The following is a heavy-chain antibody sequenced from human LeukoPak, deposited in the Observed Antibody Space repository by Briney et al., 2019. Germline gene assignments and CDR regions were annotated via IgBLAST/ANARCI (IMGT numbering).Heavy chain of an antibody. CDR3: ARDYDSSGYYPD. J-gene: IGHJ4*02. CDR1: GGTFSSYA. CDR2: IIPIFGTA. V-gene: IGHV1-69*01. Sequence: ASVKVSCKASGGTFSSYAISWVRQAPGQGLEWMGGIIPIFGTANYAQKFQGRVTITADESTSTAYMELSSLRSEDTAVYYCARDYDSSGYYPDWGQGTLVTVSS. D-gene: IGHD3-22*01.